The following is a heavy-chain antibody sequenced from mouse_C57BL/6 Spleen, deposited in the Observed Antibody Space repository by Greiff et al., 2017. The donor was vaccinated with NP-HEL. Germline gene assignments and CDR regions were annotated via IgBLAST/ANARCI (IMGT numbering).Heavy chain of an antibody. CDR1: GYAFSSSW. V-gene: IGHV1-82*01. CDR3: ASIYYDYEAY. J-gene: IGHJ3*01. D-gene: IGHD2-4*01. CDR2: IYPGDGDT. Sequence: QVHVKQSGPELVKPGASVKISCKASGYAFSSSWMNWVKQRPGKGLEWIGRIYPGDGDTNYNGKFKGKATLTADKSSSTAYMQLSSLTSEDSAVYFCASIYYDYEAYWGQGTLVTVSA.